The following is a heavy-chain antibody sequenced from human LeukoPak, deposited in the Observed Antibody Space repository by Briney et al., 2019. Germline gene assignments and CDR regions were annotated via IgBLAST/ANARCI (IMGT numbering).Heavy chain of an antibody. CDR1: GFTFSDYY. D-gene: IGHD3-22*01. CDR3: ARDMENGYYDSSGYYYGYDY. Sequence: PGGSLRLSCAASGFTFSDYYMSWIRQAPGKGLEWVSYISSSGSTIYYADSVKGRFTISRDNAKNSLYLQMNSLRAEDTAVYYCARDMENGYYDSSGYYYGYDYWGQGTLVTVSS. CDR2: ISSSGSTI. V-gene: IGHV3-11*04. J-gene: IGHJ4*02.